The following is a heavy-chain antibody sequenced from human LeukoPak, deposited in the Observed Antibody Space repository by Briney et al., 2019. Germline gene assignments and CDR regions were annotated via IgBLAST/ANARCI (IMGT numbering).Heavy chain of an antibody. V-gene: IGHV4-61*01. CDR1: GGSVSSGSYY. Sequence: SETLSLTCTVSGGSVSSGSYYWSWIRQPPGKGLEWIGYIYYSGSTNYNPSLKSRVTLSVDTSKNQFSLKLSSVTAADTAVYYCARVFGDSGSYPFDYWGQGTLVTVSS. CDR3: ARVFGDSGSYPFDY. D-gene: IGHD1-26*01. J-gene: IGHJ4*02. CDR2: IYYSGST.